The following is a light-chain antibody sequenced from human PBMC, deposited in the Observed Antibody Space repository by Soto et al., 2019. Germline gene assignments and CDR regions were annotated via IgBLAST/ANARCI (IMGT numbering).Light chain of an antibody. J-gene: IGLJ1*01. V-gene: IGLV1-51*01. CDR3: GTWDTSMSARV. CDR1: SSNIGNNY. Sequence: QSVLTQPPSVSAAPGQKVTISCSGRSSNIGNNYVSWYQQLPGTAPKLLIYDNDKRPSGIPDRFSGSKSGTSATLGITGLQTGDEADYYCGTWDTSMSARVFATGTKGTVL. CDR2: DND.